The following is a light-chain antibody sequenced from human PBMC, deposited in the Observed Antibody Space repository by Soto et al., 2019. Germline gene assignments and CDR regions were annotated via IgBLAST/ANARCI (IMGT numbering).Light chain of an antibody. CDR1: SSDVGGYNY. Sequence: QSVLTQPASVSGSPRQSITISCTGTSSDVGGYNYVSWYQQHPGKAPKLMIYDVINRPSGVSNRFSGSKSGNTASLTISGLQAEDEADYYCSSYTSSSTLVVFGGGTKLTVL. V-gene: IGLV2-14*01. J-gene: IGLJ2*01. CDR3: SSYTSSSTLVV. CDR2: DVI.